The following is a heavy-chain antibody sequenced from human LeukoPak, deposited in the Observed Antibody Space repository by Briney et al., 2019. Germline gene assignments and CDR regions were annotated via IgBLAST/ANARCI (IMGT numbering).Heavy chain of an antibody. CDR2: MYYSGST. V-gene: IGHV4-30-4*01. CDR1: GGSISSGDYY. Sequence: SETLSPTCTVSGGSISSGDYYWSWIRQPPGKGLEWIGYMYYSGSTYYNPSLKSRVTISVDTSKNQFSLKLSSVTAADTAVYYCARPYYYDSRIDPWGQGTLVTVSS. CDR3: ARPYYYDSRIDP. J-gene: IGHJ5*02. D-gene: IGHD3-22*01.